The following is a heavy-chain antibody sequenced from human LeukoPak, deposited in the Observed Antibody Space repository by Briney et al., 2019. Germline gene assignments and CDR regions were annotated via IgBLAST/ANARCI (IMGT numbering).Heavy chain of an antibody. Sequence: SGGSLRLSCAASGFTFSSYSMNWVRQAPGKGLEWVSSISSSSSYIYYADSVKGRFTISRDNAKNSLYLQMNSLRAEDTAVYYCARGLLLQFLDYFDYWGQGTLVTVSS. CDR2: ISSSSSYI. V-gene: IGHV3-21*01. D-gene: IGHD3-22*01. J-gene: IGHJ4*02. CDR1: GFTFSSYS. CDR3: ARGLLLQFLDYFDY.